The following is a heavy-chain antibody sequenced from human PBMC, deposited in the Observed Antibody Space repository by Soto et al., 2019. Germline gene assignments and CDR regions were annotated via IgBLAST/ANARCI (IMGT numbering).Heavy chain of an antibody. V-gene: IGHV1-24*01. J-gene: IGHJ4*02. D-gene: IGHD3-9*01. Sequence: ASVKVSCKVSGYTLTELSMHWVRQAPGKGLEWMGGFDPEDGETIYAQKFQGRVTMTEDKSTDTAYMELSSLRSEDTAVYYCATDARYYDILTGYYTGTYWGQGTLVTVSS. CDR2: FDPEDGET. CDR1: GYTLTELS. CDR3: ATDARYYDILTGYYTGTY.